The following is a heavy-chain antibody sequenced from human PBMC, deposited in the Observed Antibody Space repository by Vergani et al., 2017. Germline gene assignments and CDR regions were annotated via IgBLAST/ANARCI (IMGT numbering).Heavy chain of an antibody. J-gene: IGHJ4*02. CDR2: IWYDGSNK. Sequence: QVQLVESGGGVVQPGRSLRLSCAASGFRFSSYGMNWVRQAPGKGLEWVAVIWYDGSNKYYADSVKGRFTISRDNSQNTVNLQMNSLRAEDTAVYYCARLSYDTTPYLQGGYDCWGQGTLVSVSS. CDR1: GFRFSSYG. V-gene: IGHV3-33*01. CDR3: ARLSYDTTPYLQGGYDC. D-gene: IGHD3-22*01.